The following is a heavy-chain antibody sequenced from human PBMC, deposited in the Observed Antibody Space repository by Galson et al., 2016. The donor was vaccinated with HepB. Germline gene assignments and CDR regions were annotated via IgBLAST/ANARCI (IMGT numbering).Heavy chain of an antibody. V-gene: IGHV3-33*01. CDR1: GFTFSHYG. Sequence: SLRLSCAASGFTFSHYGMHWVRQAPGKGLEWVAVVWYDGSNQYYADSVQGRFTISRDNSKSTLYLQMNSLRAEGTAVYFCARDVVLPAAIDYWGQGTLVTVSS. D-gene: IGHD2-2*01. J-gene: IGHJ4*02. CDR2: VWYDGSNQ. CDR3: ARDVVLPAAIDY.